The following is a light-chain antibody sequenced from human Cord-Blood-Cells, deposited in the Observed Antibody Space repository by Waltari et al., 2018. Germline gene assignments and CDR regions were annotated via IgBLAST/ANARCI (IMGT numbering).Light chain of an antibody. CDR2: WAS. J-gene: IGKJ2*01. V-gene: IGKV4-1*01. Sequence: DIVMTQSPDSLAVSLGERATINCKSSQSVLYSSNNKNYLAWYQQKPGQPPKLLIYWASTRESGVPDRFIGSGSGTDFTLTISSLQAEDVAVYYCQQYYSTPPTFGQGTKREIK. CDR1: QSVLYSSNNKNY. CDR3: QQYYSTPPT.